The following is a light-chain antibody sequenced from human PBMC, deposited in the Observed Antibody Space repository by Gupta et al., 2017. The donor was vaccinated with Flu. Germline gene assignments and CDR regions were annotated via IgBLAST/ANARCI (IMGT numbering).Light chain of an antibody. V-gene: IGKV3-11*01. CDR2: DAS. J-gene: IGKJ4*01. CDR3: QQRSNWPLT. CDR1: QSVSSK. Sequence: ELVLTQSPATLSLSPGERATLSCSASQSVSSKLVWYQQKPGQAPRLLIYDASNSATGIPARFSGRGSGTDFTLTISSLEPQDFAVYHCQQRSNWPLTFGGGTNVEIK.